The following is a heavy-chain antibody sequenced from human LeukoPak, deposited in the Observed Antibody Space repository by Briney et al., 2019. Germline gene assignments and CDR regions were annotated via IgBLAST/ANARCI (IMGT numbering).Heavy chain of an antibody. Sequence: PSQTLSLTCTVSGDSISSYHWSWIRQPPGKGREWIGYISYSGSTNYNPSLKSRVTISVDTSKNQFSLKLSSVTAADTAVYYCARVGRGDHTWGSYYFDHWGQGTLVTVSS. D-gene: IGHD3-16*01. CDR3: ARVGRGDHTWGSYYFDH. CDR2: ISYSGST. J-gene: IGHJ4*02. CDR1: GDSISSYH. V-gene: IGHV4-59*01.